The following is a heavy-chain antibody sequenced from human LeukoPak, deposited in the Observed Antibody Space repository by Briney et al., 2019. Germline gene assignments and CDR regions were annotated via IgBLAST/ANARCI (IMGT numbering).Heavy chain of an antibody. V-gene: IGHV3-23*01. CDR1: GFAFSTYA. J-gene: IGHJ4*02. CDR2: TTGGDGGT. D-gene: IGHD1-26*01. Sequence: PGGSLRLSCAASGFAFSTYAISWVRQAPGEGLEWVSTTTGGDGGTYYADSVKGRFTISRDDSKHTVYLEMNSLRAEDRAVYYCARRLLVGTTVRPYFDYWGQGTLVTVSS. CDR3: ARRLLVGTTVRPYFDY.